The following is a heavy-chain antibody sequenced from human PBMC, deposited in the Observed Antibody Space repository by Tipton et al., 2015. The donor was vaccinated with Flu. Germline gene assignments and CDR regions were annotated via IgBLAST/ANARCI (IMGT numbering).Heavy chain of an antibody. D-gene: IGHD4-11*01. J-gene: IGHJ5*02. V-gene: IGHV4-38-2*02. CDR2: VHRTGSP. Sequence: TLSLTCTVTGDYISSRYFWGWIRQPPGKGLEWIGNVHRTGSPYYNPSLRSRVTVTVDGAKNQFSLRLTSVTASDTAVYYRARRDYSNYVSEPKNWFDPWGQGTLVTVSS. CDR1: GDYISSRYF. CDR3: ARRDYSNYVSEPKNWFDP.